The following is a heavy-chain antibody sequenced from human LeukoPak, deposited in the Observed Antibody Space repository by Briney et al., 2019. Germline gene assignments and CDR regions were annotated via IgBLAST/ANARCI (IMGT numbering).Heavy chain of an antibody. CDR3: ARGWYYL. CDR2: IGSGGSPI. Sequence: GGSLRLSCLASGSTLTSYEMNWVRQAPGKGLEWVSYIGSGGSPIYYADSVKGRSTISRDNAKNSLYLQMNSLRAEDTAVYYCARGWYYLWGQGTMVTVSS. J-gene: IGHJ3*01. CDR1: GSTLTSYE. D-gene: IGHD3-10*01. V-gene: IGHV3-48*03.